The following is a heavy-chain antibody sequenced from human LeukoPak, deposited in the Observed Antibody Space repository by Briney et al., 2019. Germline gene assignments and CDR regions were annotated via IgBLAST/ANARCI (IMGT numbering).Heavy chain of an antibody. CDR2: INTNTGNP. CDR1: GDTFTSYA. V-gene: IGHV7-4-1*02. Sequence: ASVKVSCKASGDTFTSYAVNWVRQAPGQVLEWMGWINTNTGNPTYAEGFTGRFVFSLDTSVSTAYLQISSLKAEDTAVYYCARAPGGGYDFYYYYYYMDVWGKGTTVTVSS. J-gene: IGHJ6*03. CDR3: ARAPGGGYDFYYYYYYMDV. D-gene: IGHD5-12*01.